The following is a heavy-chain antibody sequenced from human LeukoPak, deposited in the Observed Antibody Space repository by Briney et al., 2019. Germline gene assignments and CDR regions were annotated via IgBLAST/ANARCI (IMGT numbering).Heavy chain of an antibody. V-gene: IGHV3-66*01. CDR1: GFTVSTNY. J-gene: IGHJ4*02. Sequence: GGSLRLSCAASGFTVSTNYMSWVRQAPGKGLEWVSVIYSGGSTYYADSMKGRFTISRDNSKNTLYLQMNSLRAEDTAMYYCAGFGYDILTGSFDYWGQGTLVTVSS. D-gene: IGHD3-9*01. CDR2: IYSGGST. CDR3: AGFGYDILTGSFDY.